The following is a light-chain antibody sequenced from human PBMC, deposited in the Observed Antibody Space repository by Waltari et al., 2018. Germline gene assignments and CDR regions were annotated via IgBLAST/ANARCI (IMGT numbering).Light chain of an antibody. J-gene: IGLJ3*02. CDR1: PVSVPTTHS. Sequence: QTVVTQEPSLSVSPGGTVTLTFRLSPVSVPTTHSPRRYQQAPGQAPRTLIFDTNTRSSGVPDRFSGSILDNKAALTITGAQADDESDYYCVLSMGSGIWVFGGGTKLTVL. CDR2: DTN. CDR3: VLSMGSGIWV. V-gene: IGLV8-61*01.